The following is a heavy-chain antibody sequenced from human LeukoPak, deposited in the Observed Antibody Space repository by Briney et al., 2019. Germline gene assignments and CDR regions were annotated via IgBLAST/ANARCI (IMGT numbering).Heavy chain of an antibody. CDR1: NYTFTSYG. Sequence: ASVKVSCKASNYTFTSYGLSWVRQAPGQGLEWMGWISACNGNTNYAQKLQGRVTMTTDTSTSTAYMELRSLRSDDTAVYYCARRTYLGYCSGGSCYAIDYWGQGTLVTVSS. V-gene: IGHV1-18*01. CDR2: ISACNGNT. J-gene: IGHJ4*02. D-gene: IGHD2-15*01. CDR3: ARRTYLGYCSGGSCYAIDY.